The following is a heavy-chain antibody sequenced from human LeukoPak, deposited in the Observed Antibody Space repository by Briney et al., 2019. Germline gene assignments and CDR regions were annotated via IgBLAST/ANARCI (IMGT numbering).Heavy chain of an antibody. CDR2: ISSSSSYI. Sequence: GGSLRLSCAASGFTFSSYSMNWVRQAPGKGLEWVSSISSSSSYIYYADSVKGRFTISRDNAKNSLYLQMNSLRAEDTAVYYCARVRNYYDSSGYYFDYWGQGTLVTVSS. J-gene: IGHJ4*02. V-gene: IGHV3-21*01. CDR1: GFTFSSYS. D-gene: IGHD3-22*01. CDR3: ARVRNYYDSSGYYFDY.